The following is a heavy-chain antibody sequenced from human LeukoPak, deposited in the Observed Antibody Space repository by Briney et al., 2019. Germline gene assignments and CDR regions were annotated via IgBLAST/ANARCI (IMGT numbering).Heavy chain of an antibody. CDR1: GYTFTSYY. CDR3: ARDLTPTAVAGTLPYNWFDP. CDR2: INPSGGST. Sequence: ASVKVSCKASGYTFTSYYMHWVRQAPGQGLEWMGIINPSGGSTSYAQKFQGRVTMTRDTSTSTVYMELSSLRSEDTAVYYCARDLTPTAVAGTLPYNWFDPWGQGTLVTVSP. D-gene: IGHD6-19*01. V-gene: IGHV1-46*01. J-gene: IGHJ5*02.